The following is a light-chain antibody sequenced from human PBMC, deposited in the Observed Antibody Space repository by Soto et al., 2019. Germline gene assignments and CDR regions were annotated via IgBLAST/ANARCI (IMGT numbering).Light chain of an antibody. CDR1: SSDVGGYNY. V-gene: IGLV2-14*01. Sequence: QSALTQPASVSGSPGQSITISCTGTSSDVGGYNYVSWYQQHPGKAPKLVIYDDSNRPSGVSNRFSGSKSGNTASLTISGLQAEDEADYYCSSYTSSSTLVVFGGGTKLTVL. CDR2: DDS. J-gene: IGLJ2*01. CDR3: SSYTSSSTLVV.